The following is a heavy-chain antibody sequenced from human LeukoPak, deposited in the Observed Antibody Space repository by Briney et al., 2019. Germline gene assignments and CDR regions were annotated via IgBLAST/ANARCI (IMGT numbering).Heavy chain of an antibody. V-gene: IGHV3-15*01. CDR1: GFTFSSYG. J-gene: IGHJ4*02. CDR2: IKTKGEGGTV. Sequence: GGSLRLSCVASGFTFSSYGMNWVRQAQGKGLEWVGRIKTKGEGGTVDYAAPVKGRFTISRDDSKNTFYLQMNSLKTEDTAMYYCMSDLDNWGQGTPVTVSS. CDR3: MSDLDN.